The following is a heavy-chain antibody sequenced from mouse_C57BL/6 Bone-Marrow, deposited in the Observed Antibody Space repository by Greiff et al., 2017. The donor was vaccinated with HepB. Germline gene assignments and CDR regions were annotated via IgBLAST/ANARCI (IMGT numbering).Heavy chain of an antibody. D-gene: IGHD6-5*01. V-gene: IGHV1-82*01. Sequence: QVQLQQSGPELVKPGASVKISCKASGYAFSSSWMNWVKQRPGKGLEWIGRIYPGDGDTNYNGKFKGKATLTADKSSSTAYMQLSSLTSEDSAVYFCARSMRLSLCGSYFDYWGQGTTLTVSS. CDR2: IYPGDGDT. J-gene: IGHJ2*01. CDR3: ARSMRLSLCGSYFDY. CDR1: GYAFSSSW.